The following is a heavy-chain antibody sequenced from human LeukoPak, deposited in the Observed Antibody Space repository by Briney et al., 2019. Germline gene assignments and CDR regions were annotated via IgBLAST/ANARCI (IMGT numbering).Heavy chain of an antibody. Sequence: SETLSLTCTVSGGSISSYYWSWIRQPPGKGLEWIGYTYYSGSTNYNPSLKSRVTISVDTSKNQFSLKLSSVTAADTAVYYCARSEWELRYYFDYWGQGTLVTVSS. J-gene: IGHJ4*02. CDR2: TYYSGST. D-gene: IGHD1-26*01. V-gene: IGHV4-59*01. CDR1: GGSISSYY. CDR3: ARSEWELRYYFDY.